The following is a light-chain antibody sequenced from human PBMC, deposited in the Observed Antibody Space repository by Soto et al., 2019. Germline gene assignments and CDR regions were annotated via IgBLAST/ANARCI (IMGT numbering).Light chain of an antibody. CDR1: QSVSSY. V-gene: IGKV3-11*01. Sequence: EIVLTQSPDTLSLSPGERATLSCRASQSVSSYLAWYQQKPGQAPRLLIYDASNRATAIPARFSGSGSGTDFTLTISSLEPEDFAVYYCHQRSNWPPEITFGQGTRLEIK. J-gene: IGKJ5*01. CDR3: HQRSNWPPEIT. CDR2: DAS.